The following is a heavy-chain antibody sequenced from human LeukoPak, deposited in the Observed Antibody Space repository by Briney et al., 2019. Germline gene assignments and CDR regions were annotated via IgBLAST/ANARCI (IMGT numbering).Heavy chain of an antibody. CDR1: GYTFTSYD. V-gene: IGHV1-8*03. CDR3: ARKLGYCSSTSCYYWFDP. CDR2: MNPNSGNT. Sequence: ASVKVSCKASGYTFTSYDINWVRQATGQGLEWMGSMNPNSGNTGYAQKFQGRVTITRNTSISTAYMELSSLRSEDTAVYYCARKLGYCSSTSCYYWFDPWGQGTLVTVSS. J-gene: IGHJ5*02. D-gene: IGHD2-2*01.